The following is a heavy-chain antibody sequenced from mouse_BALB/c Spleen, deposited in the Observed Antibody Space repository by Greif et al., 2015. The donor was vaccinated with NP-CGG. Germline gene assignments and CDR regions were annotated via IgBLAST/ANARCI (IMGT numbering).Heavy chain of an antibody. CDR1: GYTFTSYW. J-gene: IGHJ4*01. Sequence: QVQLQQSGAELAKPGASVKMSCKASGYTFTSYWMHWVKQRPGQGLEWVGYINPSTGYTEYNQKFKDKATLTADESSSTAYMQLSSLTSEDSAVYYCASSYYYGSSYYAMDYWGQGTSVTVSS. CDR2: INPSTGYT. V-gene: IGHV1-7*01. D-gene: IGHD1-1*01. CDR3: ASSYYYGSSYYAMDY.